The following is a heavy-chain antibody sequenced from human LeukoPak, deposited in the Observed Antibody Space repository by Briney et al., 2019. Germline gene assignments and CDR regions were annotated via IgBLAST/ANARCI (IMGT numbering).Heavy chain of an antibody. V-gene: IGHV4-59*01. CDR3: ARDKAHSYGRYFDP. CDR2: ITYGIN. Sequence: SETLSLTCPVSGGSISTYYWSWIRQTPGKGLEWIGQITYGINDYDPSLKSGVAIAVDTSKNQCSLKLTSVTAADTAVYYCARDKAHSYGRYFDPWGQGALVTVSS. D-gene: IGHD5-18*01. CDR1: GGSISTYY. J-gene: IGHJ5*02.